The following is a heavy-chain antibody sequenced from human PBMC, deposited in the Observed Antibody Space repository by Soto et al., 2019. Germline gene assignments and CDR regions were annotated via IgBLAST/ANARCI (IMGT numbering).Heavy chain of an antibody. CDR3: ARIRHIVVVTAIDWYFDL. CDR2: IYYSGST. Sequence: QVQLQESGPGLVKPSQTLSLTCTVSGGSISSGDYYWSWIRQPPGKGLEWIGYIYYSGSTYYNPSLKSRVTISVDTSKNQFSLKLSSVTAADTAVYYCARIRHIVVVTAIDWYFDLWGRGTLVTVSS. CDR1: GGSISSGDYY. V-gene: IGHV4-30-4*01. D-gene: IGHD2-21*02. J-gene: IGHJ2*01.